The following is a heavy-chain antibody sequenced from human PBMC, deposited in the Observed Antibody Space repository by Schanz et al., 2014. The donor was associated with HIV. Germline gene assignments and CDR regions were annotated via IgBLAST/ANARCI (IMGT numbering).Heavy chain of an antibody. V-gene: IGHV3-15*01. J-gene: IGHJ4*02. CDR1: GLNLNDAW. CDR2: IKSRTAGGSV. CDR3: ASHPTYDNGGYFHY. Sequence: EVQLVESGGGLVKPGGSLRLSCTASGLNLNDAWMSWVRQAPGKRLEWIGRIKSRTAGGSVAYSAPVKDRFTISRDDSKNTLYLQMDSLKTEDTAVYHCASHPTYDNGGYFHYWGQGSLVTVSS. D-gene: IGHD3-22*01.